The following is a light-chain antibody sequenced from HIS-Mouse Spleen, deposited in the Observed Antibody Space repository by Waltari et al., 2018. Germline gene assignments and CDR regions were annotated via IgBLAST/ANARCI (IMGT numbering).Light chain of an antibody. Sequence: QSALTQPRSVSGSPGQSVTISCTGTSSDVGGYNDVPWYQQHPGQAPKLMIYDVSKRPSGVPDRFSGSKSGNTASLTISGLQAEDEADYYCCSYAGSYTFEVFGTGTKVTVL. CDR1: SSDVGGYND. CDR2: DVS. V-gene: IGLV2-11*01. J-gene: IGLJ1*01. CDR3: CSYAGSYTFEV.